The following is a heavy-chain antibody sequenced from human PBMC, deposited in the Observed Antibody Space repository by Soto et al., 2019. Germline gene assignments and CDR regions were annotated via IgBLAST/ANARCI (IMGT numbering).Heavy chain of an antibody. V-gene: IGHV2-70*01. CDR2: IDWDDDK. Sequence: SGPTLVNPTQTLTLTCTFSWFSLSTSVIFVSLILQPPGNSLEWLALIDWDDDKYYSTSLNTMLTISKYTSKNQVFLTMTNMDXLDTAXYXSARIHGIAVAARPLPDYWGQGTLVTVSS. CDR1: WFSLSTSVIF. J-gene: IGHJ4*02. CDR3: ARIHGIAVAARPLPDY. D-gene: IGHD6-13*01.